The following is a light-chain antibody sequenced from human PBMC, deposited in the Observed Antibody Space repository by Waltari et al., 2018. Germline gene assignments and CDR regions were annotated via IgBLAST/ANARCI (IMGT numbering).Light chain of an antibody. V-gene: IGKV3D-20*01. J-gene: IGKJ5*01. Sequence: EIVLTQSPASLSLSPGERATLSCGARQSICGARQSFSGVRQSVCSRYLAWYQQKPGLAPRLLIYDASSRATGTPDRFSGSGSGTDFTLTISRLEPEDFAVYYCQQYGTSPITFGQGTRLEIK. CDR1: QSICGARQSFSGVRQSVCSRY. CDR3: QQYGTSPIT. CDR2: DAS.